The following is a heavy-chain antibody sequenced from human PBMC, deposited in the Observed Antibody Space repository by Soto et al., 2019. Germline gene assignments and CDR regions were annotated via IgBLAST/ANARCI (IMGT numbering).Heavy chain of an antibody. CDR1: GFTISSYA. CDR3: AKDVVVGATTGLGDYYYYYGMDV. Sequence: GGSLRLSCAPSGFTISSYAMRWVRQAAANGVDXFPVISYDGSNKYYADSVKGRFTISRDNSKNTLYLQMNSLRAEDTAVYYCAKDVVVGATTGLGDYYYYYGMDVWGQGTTVTVSS. V-gene: IGHV3-30*18. J-gene: IGHJ6*02. CDR2: ISYDGSNK. D-gene: IGHD1-26*01.